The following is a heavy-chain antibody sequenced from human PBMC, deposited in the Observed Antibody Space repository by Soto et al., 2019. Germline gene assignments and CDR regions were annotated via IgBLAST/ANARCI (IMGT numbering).Heavy chain of an antibody. CDR1: GFTFSPYV. D-gene: IGHD6-13*01. CDR2: VSYDGSNQ. V-gene: IGHV3-30-3*01. CDR3: ARGSAWSIAAAGSLHY. J-gene: IGHJ4*01. Sequence: GWSLRLSCAASGFTFSPYVMHWVRQAPGRGLEWVGVVSYDGSNQHYADSVKGRITISRDNSKNTLSLQMNSLRPEDTAVYYCARGSAWSIAAAGSLHYWGQGTLVTVAS.